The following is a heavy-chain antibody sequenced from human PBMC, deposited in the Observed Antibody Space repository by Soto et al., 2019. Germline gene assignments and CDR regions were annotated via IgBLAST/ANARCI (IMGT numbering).Heavy chain of an antibody. D-gene: IGHD2-2*01. CDR3: ARAGGHCSSTSGVDF. J-gene: IGHJ4*02. Sequence: QVQLVQSGAEVKKPGSSVKVSCKTYGDTFSSYGINWVRLAPGQGLEWLGGIKPVFGSPVYARKFEGRLTMTADESTSTAYMQLSSLKSEATAVYYCARAGGHCSSTSGVDFWGQGTLITVSS. CDR1: GDTFSSYG. CDR2: IKPVFGSP. V-gene: IGHV1-69*01.